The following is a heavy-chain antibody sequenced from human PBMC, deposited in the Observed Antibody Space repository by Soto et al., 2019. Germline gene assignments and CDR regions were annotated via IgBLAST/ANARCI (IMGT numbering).Heavy chain of an antibody. Sequence: PSETLSLTCTVSGGSVSSGSYYWSWFRQLPGKGLEWIGYIYYSGSTDYNPSLKSRVTISVDTSKNQFSLKLSSLHAADKAVYYSARTVHYDSSGYYFSHVLTHDSWSHGALVTHSS. CDR3: ARTVHYDSSGYYFSHVLTHDS. J-gene: IGHJ5*01. CDR1: GGSVSSGSYY. CDR2: IYYSGST. D-gene: IGHD3-22*01. V-gene: IGHV4-61*01.